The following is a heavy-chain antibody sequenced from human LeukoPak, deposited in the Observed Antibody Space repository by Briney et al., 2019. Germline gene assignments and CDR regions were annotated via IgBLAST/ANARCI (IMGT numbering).Heavy chain of an antibody. D-gene: IGHD5-12*01. CDR2: ISRGSGTI. V-gene: IGHV3-48*04. CDR1: GFTFSNYA. Sequence: PGGSLRLSCAASGFTFSNYAMNWVRQAPGRGLEWVSYISRGSGTIYYPDSVKGRFTISRDNAKKSLYLQMNSLRAEDTAVYYCARDTSWSVDPGAFDIWGQGTMVTVSS. CDR3: ARDTSWSVDPGAFDI. J-gene: IGHJ3*02.